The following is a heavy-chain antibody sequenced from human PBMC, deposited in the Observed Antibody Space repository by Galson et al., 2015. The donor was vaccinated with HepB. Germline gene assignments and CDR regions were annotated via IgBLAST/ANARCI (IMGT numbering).Heavy chain of an antibody. CDR3: AREQVYGDSRTADS. Sequence: SLRLSCAASGFPFNNYSLHWVRHAPGKGLECVATISYDGTNKACAASVRGRFTISRDNSKNTLYLQMNSLRVEDTPVYYCAREQVYGDSRTADSWGQGTLVSVSS. J-gene: IGHJ4*02. CDR2: ISYDGTNK. V-gene: IGHV3-30-3*01. CDR1: GFPFNNYS. D-gene: IGHD4-17*01.